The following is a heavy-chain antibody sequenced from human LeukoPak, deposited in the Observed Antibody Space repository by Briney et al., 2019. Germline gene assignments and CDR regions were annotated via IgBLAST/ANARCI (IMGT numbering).Heavy chain of an antibody. CDR1: GYTFTSYG. D-gene: IGHD7-27*01. Sequence: ASVKVSCKASGYTFTSYGISWVRQAPGPGLEWMGWISAYNGNTNYAQELQGRVTMTTDTSTSTAYMELRSQRSDDTAVYYCARDETNWGTFDYWGQGTLVTVSS. CDR3: ARDETNWGTFDY. CDR2: ISAYNGNT. V-gene: IGHV1-18*01. J-gene: IGHJ4*02.